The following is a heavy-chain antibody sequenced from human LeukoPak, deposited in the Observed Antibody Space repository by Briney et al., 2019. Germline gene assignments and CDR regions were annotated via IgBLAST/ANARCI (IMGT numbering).Heavy chain of an antibody. J-gene: IGHJ4*02. CDR3: SRENGAFSPFGY. D-gene: IGHD2-8*01. CDR1: GCSITTSNW. Sequence: PWGTLSLTCGASGCSITTSNWWWWVRQFRERGLQWIGVVSLEGASNYKPSLTSRVTMSWDRAKNLLSLHLNSLTAADTAVYYCSRENGAFSPFGYGGQGILVT. V-gene: IGHV4-4*02. CDR2: VSLEGAS.